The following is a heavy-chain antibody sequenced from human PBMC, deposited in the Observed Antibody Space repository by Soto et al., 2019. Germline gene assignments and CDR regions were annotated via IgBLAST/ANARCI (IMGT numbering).Heavy chain of an antibody. J-gene: IGHJ5*02. CDR2: ISYDGSNK. V-gene: IGHV3-30-3*01. CDR3: AGDNIVVVVAATPADNWFDP. CDR1: GFTFSSYA. D-gene: IGHD2-15*01. Sequence: PGGSLRLSCAASGFTFSSYAMHWVRQAPGKGLEWVAVISYDGSNKYYADSVKGRFTISRDNSKNTLYLQMNSLIAEDTAVYYCAGDNIVVVVAATPADNWFDPWGQGTLVTVSS.